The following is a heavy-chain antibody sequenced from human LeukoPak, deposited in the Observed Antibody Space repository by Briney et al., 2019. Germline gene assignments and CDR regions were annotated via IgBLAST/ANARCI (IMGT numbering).Heavy chain of an antibody. CDR3: AGPLKSIAARYFDL. Sequence: GASVKVSCKASGGTFSSYAISWVRQAPGQGLEWMGRIIPILGIINYAQKFQGRVTITADESTSTAYMELSSLRSEDTAVYYCAGPLKSIAARYFDLWGRGTLVTVSS. V-gene: IGHV1-69*04. CDR2: IIPILGII. J-gene: IGHJ2*01. D-gene: IGHD6-6*01. CDR1: GGTFSSYA.